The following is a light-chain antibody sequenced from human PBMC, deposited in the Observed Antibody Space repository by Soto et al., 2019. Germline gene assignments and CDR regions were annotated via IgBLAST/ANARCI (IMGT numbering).Light chain of an antibody. CDR3: QQRTNWLT. CDR1: QSVRSF. CDR2: DAS. Sequence: EIVLTQSPATLSLSPGERATLSCRASQSVRSFLGWYQQKPGQAPRLLIYDASTRATGIPARFSGSGSGTDFTLTISSLEPEDFAVYYCQQRTNWLTFGGGTKVEIK. J-gene: IGKJ4*01. V-gene: IGKV3-11*01.